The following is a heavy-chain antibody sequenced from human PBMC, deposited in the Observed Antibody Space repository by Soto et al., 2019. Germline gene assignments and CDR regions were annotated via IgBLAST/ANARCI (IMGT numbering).Heavy chain of an antibody. J-gene: IGHJ4*02. Sequence: QVQLQESGPGLVKPSETLPLTCTVSGGSISSYYWSWIRQPPGKGLEWIGYIYYSGSTNYNPSLKSRVTISVDTSKNQFSLKLSSVTAADTAVYYCARRYGGTFDYWGQGTLVTVSS. CDR1: GGSISSYY. CDR3: ARRYGGTFDY. CDR2: IYYSGST. V-gene: IGHV4-59*08. D-gene: IGHD2-15*01.